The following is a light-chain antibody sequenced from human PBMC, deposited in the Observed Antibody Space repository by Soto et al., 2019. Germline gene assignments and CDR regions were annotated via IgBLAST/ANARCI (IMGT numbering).Light chain of an antibody. J-gene: IGLJ2*01. Sequence: QSVLTQPASVSGSPGQSFTISCTGTSSDVGNYNLVSWYQQYPGKAPKLMIYEGGKRPSGVSNRFSGSKSGNTASLTISGLQAEDEADYYCCSFALRSTLIFGGGTKLTVL. CDR2: EGG. CDR3: CSFALRSTLI. V-gene: IGLV2-23*01. CDR1: SSDVGNYNL.